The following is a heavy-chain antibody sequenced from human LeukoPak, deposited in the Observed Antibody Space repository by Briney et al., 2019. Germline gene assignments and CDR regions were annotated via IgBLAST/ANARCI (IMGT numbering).Heavy chain of an antibody. V-gene: IGHV1-46*01. J-gene: IGHJ4*02. D-gene: IGHD3-22*01. CDR2: INPSGGST. CDR1: GYTFTSYY. CDR3: ARDPISGFGYYYDSSGYYLDY. Sequence: ASVKVSCKASGYTFTSYYMHWVRQAPGQGLEWMGIINPSGGSTSYAQKFQGRVTMTRDMSTSTVYMELSSLRSEDTAVYYCARDPISGFGYYYDSSGYYLDYWGQGTLVTVSS.